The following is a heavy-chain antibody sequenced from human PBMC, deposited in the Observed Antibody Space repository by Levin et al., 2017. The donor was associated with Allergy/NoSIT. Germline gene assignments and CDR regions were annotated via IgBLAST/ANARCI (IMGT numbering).Heavy chain of an antibody. V-gene: IGHV1-69*13. Sequence: RASVKVSCKASGGTFSSYAISWVRQAPGQGLEWMGGIIPIFGTANYAQKFQGRVTITADESTSTAYMELSSLRSEDTAVYYCARDETPPLDYGDYARRFDYWGQGTLVTVSS. D-gene: IGHD4-17*01. CDR1: GGTFSSYA. J-gene: IGHJ4*02. CDR3: ARDETPPLDYGDYARRFDY. CDR2: IIPIFGTA.